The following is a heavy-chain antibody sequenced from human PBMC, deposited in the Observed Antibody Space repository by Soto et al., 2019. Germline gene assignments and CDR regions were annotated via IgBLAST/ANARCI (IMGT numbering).Heavy chain of an antibody. D-gene: IGHD2-15*01. J-gene: IGHJ5*02. Sequence: SETLSLTCTVSGGSISSGGYYWSWIRQHPGKGLEWIGYIYYSGSTYYNPSLKSRVTISVGTSKNQFSLKLSSVTAADTAVYYCASSIVENWFDPWGQGTLVTVSS. CDR3: ASSIVENWFDP. V-gene: IGHV4-31*03. CDR1: GGSISSGGYY. CDR2: IYYSGST.